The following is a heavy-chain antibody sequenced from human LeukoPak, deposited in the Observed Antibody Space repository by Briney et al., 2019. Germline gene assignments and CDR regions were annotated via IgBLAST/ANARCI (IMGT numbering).Heavy chain of an antibody. CDR2: ISSSSSYI. V-gene: IGHV3-21*01. D-gene: IGHD1-26*01. Sequence: GGSLRLSCAASGFTFSSYSMNWVRQAPGKGLEWVSSISSSSSYIYYAGSVKGRFTISRDNAKNSLYLQMNSLRAEDTAVYYCARGPLVGATDYWGQGTLVTVSS. CDR3: ARGPLVGATDY. J-gene: IGHJ4*02. CDR1: GFTFSSYS.